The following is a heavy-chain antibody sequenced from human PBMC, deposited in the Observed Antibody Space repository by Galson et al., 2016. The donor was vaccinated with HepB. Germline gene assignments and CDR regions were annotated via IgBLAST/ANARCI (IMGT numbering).Heavy chain of an antibody. CDR2: ISYGLNNK. D-gene: IGHD3-22*01. CDR3: AREGLEDDDSSGLGY. Sequence: SLRLFCAASGFTFSAFAMHWVRQAPGKGLEWVAVISYGLNNKDYADSVKGRFTISRDNSKNTLYLQMDSLRVEDTAVYYCAREGLEDDDSSGLGYWGQGTLVTVSS. J-gene: IGHJ4*02. V-gene: IGHV3-30-3*01. CDR1: GFTFSAFA.